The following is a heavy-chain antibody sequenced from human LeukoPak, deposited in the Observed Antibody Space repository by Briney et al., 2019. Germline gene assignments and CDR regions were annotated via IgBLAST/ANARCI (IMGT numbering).Heavy chain of an antibody. CDR3: ARDRYSYGLNDY. V-gene: IGHV3-21*01. CDR1: GFTFSSYS. D-gene: IGHD5-18*01. CDR2: ISSSSRYI. J-gene: IGHJ4*02. Sequence: GGSLRLSCAASGFTFSSYSIYWVRQAPGKGLEWVSSISSSSRYINYADSVKGRFTISRDNAKNSLFLQMNSLRAEDTAVYYCARDRYSYGLNDYWGQGTLVTVSS.